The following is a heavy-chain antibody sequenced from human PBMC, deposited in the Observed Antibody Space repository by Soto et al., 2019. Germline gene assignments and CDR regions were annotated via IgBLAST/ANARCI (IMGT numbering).Heavy chain of an antibody. CDR2: SSGGGGRP. CDR1: GFTFRKYA. CDR3: AGDVPRSYDFRDSMGV. J-gene: IGHJ6*04. D-gene: IGHD3-3*01. Sequence: EAQLLESGGGLVQPGGSLRLSCVASGFTFRKYAMSWVRQAPGKGLEWVSASSGGGGRPYYADSEKGRFTISGDISRATLYLQMHSLSADDTAVYYCAGDVPRSYDFRDSMGVWGKGTTVIVSP. V-gene: IGHV3-23*01.